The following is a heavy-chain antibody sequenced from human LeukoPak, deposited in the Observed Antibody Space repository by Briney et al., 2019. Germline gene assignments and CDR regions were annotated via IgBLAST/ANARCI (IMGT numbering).Heavy chain of an antibody. J-gene: IGHJ6*02. CDR2: IIPIFGTA. V-gene: IGHV1-69*13. CDR1: GGTFSSYA. D-gene: IGHD4-17*01. Sequence: SVKVSCKASGGTFSSYAISWVRQAPGQGLEWMGGIIPIFGTANYAQKFQGRVTITADESTSTAYMELSSLRSEDTAVYYCARGSRWVTVTRLTPNYYYGMDVWGQGTTVTVSS. CDR3: ARGSRWVTVTRLTPNYYYGMDV.